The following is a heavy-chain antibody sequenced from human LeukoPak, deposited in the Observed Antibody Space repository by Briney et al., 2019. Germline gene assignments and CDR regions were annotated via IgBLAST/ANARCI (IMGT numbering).Heavy chain of an antibody. CDR2: IYYSGST. Sequence: SETLSLTCTVSGGSLSSYYWSWIRQHPGKGLEWIGYIYYSGSTYYNPSLKSRATISVDTPKNQFSLKLSSVTAADTAVYYCASGGGYYFDYWGQGTLVTVSS. J-gene: IGHJ4*02. CDR3: ASGGGYYFDY. D-gene: IGHD6-25*01. CDR1: GGSLSSYY. V-gene: IGHV4-59*06.